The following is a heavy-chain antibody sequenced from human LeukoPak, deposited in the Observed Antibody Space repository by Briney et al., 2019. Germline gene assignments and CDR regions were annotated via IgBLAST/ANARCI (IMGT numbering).Heavy chain of an antibody. CDR3: ARRIENCSGGSCYAPNYYYYGMDV. V-gene: IGHV1-69*13. Sequence: SVKVSCKASGGTFSSYAISWVRQAPGQGLEWMGGIITIFGTANYAQKFQGRVTITADESTSTAYMELSSLRSEDTAVYYCARRIENCSGGSCYAPNYYYYGMDVWGQGTTVTVSS. J-gene: IGHJ6*02. D-gene: IGHD2-15*01. CDR2: IITIFGTA. CDR1: GGTFSSYA.